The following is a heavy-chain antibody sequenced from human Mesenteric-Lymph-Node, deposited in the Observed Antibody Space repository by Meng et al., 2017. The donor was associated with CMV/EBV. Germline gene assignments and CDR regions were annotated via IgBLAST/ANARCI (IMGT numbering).Heavy chain of an antibody. CDR1: GGSIGSNY. V-gene: IGHV4-59*01. CDR2: IYYTGST. D-gene: IGHD2-21*01. CDR3: ARGDLVNYYFAY. J-gene: IGHJ4*02. Sequence: SETLSLTCTVSGGSIGSNYWSWIRQSPGKGLEWIGYIYYTGSTNYNPSLKSRLTISLDTSKNQFSLRLSSVTAADTAVYYCARGDLVNYYFAYWGQGTLVTVSS.